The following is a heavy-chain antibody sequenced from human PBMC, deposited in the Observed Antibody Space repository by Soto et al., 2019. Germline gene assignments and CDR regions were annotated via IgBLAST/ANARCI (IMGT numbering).Heavy chain of an antibody. CDR2: ISNDGSKT. D-gene: IGHD3-3*01. J-gene: IGHJ4*02. CDR3: AKAGEIFGLVIFAYLDF. V-gene: IGHV3-30*18. CDR1: GFTFNSYA. Sequence: QVQLVESGGGVVQPGKSLRLSCATSGFTFNSYALHWVRQAPGKGLEWVALISNDGSKTLYADSVKGRFTISRDTAKNTLFLQMNSLTTEDTAVYFCAKAGEIFGLVIFAYLDFWGQGTLVAVSS.